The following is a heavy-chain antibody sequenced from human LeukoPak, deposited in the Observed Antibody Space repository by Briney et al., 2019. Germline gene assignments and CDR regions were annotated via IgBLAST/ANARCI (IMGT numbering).Heavy chain of an antibody. Sequence: ASVKVSCKASGYTFTSYGISWVRQAPGQGLEWMGWINAYNGNTNYAQKLQGRVTMTTDASTSTAYMELRSLRSDDTAVYYCAREREYYDFWSGYYRGWFDPWGQGTLVTVSS. CDR2: INAYNGNT. CDR1: GYTFTSYG. CDR3: AREREYYDFWSGYYRGWFDP. J-gene: IGHJ5*02. D-gene: IGHD3-3*01. V-gene: IGHV1-18*01.